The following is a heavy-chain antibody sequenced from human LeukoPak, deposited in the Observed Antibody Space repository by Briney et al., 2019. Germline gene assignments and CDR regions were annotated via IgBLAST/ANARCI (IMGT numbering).Heavy chain of an antibody. J-gene: IGHJ4*02. D-gene: IGHD3-3*01. CDR2: INHSGST. Sequence: SETLSLTCAVYGGSFSGYYWSWIRRPPGKGLEWIGEINHSGSTNYNPSLKSRVTISVDTSKNQFSLKLSSVTAADTAVYYCARVVPYYDFWSGYRYFDYWGQGTLVTVSS. CDR1: GGSFSGYY. CDR3: ARVVPYYDFWSGYRYFDY. V-gene: IGHV4-34*01.